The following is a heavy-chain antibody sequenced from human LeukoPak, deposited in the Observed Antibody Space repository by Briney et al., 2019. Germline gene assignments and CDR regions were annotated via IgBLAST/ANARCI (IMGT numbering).Heavy chain of an antibody. CDR3: AKDWNYYDSSSALDY. D-gene: IGHD3-22*01. CDR1: GFNFHSYA. Sequence: PGGSLRLSCAASGFNFHSYALTWVRQAPGKGLEWVAALSGNGGTTHFADSVKGRFTISRDNAKNSLYLQMNSLRAEDTALYYCAKDWNYYDSSSALDYWGQGTLVTVSS. V-gene: IGHV3-23*01. CDR2: LSGNGGTT. J-gene: IGHJ4*02.